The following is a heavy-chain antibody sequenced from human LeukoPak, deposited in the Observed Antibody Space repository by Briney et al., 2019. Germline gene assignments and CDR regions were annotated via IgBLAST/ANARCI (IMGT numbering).Heavy chain of an antibody. CDR2: ISGSGSNT. Sequence: GGSLRLSREHSGLTSNTYVMNWVRQAPGKGLEWVSTISGSGSNTYYADSVKGRFTISRDNSKNTLYLQMNSLRAEDTAVYYCARGYSSGYVYWGQGTLVTVSS. J-gene: IGHJ4*02. V-gene: IGHV3-23*01. CDR3: ARGYSSGYVY. D-gene: IGHD5-18*01. CDR1: GLTSNTYV.